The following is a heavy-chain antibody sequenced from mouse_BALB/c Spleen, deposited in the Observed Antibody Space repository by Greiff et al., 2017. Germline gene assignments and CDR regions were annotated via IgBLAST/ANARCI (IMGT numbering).Heavy chain of an antibody. V-gene: IGHV5-6-3*01. Sequence: EVKLVESGGGLVQPGGSLKLSCAASGFTFSSYGMSWVRQTPDKRLELVATINSNGGSTYYPDSVKGRFTISRDNAKNTLYLQMSSLKSEDTAMYYCARATVVATSYWYFDVWGAGTTVTVSA. CDR1: GFTFSSYG. CDR2: INSNGGST. CDR3: ARATVVATSYWYFDV. D-gene: IGHD1-1*01. J-gene: IGHJ1*01.